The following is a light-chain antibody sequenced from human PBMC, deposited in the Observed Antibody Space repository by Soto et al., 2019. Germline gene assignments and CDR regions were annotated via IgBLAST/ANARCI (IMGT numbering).Light chain of an antibody. CDR1: QGISNS. CDR2: DAS. J-gene: IGKJ1*01. Sequence: DIHMTHSPSSLSASLGHQFPITFRASQGISNSFAWYQQKPGKAAKLLIYDASSLESGVPSRFSGSGSGTEFTLTISSLQPDDFATYYCQQYNSYRTFGQGTKVDI. V-gene: IGKV1-5*01. CDR3: QQYNSYRT.